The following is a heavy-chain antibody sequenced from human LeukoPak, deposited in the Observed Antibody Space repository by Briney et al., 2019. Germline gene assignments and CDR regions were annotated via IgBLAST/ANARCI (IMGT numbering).Heavy chain of an antibody. CDR3: ARESLSGSYYNY. Sequence: GASVKVSCKASGYTFTGYYIHWVRQAPGQGLEWMGWINPNSGGTNYAQKFQGRVTMTRDTSISTAYIELSRLRSDDTAVFYCARESLSGSYYNYWGQGTLVTVSS. CDR1: GYTFTGYY. CDR2: INPNSGGT. D-gene: IGHD1-26*01. V-gene: IGHV1-2*02. J-gene: IGHJ4*02.